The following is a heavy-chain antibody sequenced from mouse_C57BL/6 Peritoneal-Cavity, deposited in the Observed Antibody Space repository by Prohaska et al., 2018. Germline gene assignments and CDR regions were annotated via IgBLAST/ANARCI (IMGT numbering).Heavy chain of an antibody. V-gene: IGHV6-3*01. Sequence: EVKLEESGGGLVQPGGSMKLSCVASGFTFSNYWMNWVRQYPEKGLEWVAQIRLKSKKYATQYAESVKGRFTFSRDDYKSSVYLQMNNLRAEDTVIYYFTGDWVGPYWGQGTTLTVSS. CDR2: IRLKSKKYAT. CDR3: TGDWVGPY. J-gene: IGHJ2*01. CDR1: GFTFSNYW. D-gene: IGHD4-1*01.